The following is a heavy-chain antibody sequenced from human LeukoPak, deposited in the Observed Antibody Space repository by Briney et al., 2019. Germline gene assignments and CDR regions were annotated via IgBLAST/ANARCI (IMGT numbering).Heavy chain of an antibody. CDR2: ISYDGSNK. Sequence: GGSLRLSCAASGFTFSSYAMHWVRQAPGKGLEWVAVISYDGSNKYYADSVKGRFTISRDNSKNTLYLQMNSLRAEDTAVYYCASGTETYYYYGMDVWGQGTTVTVSS. V-gene: IGHV3-30-3*01. D-gene: IGHD1-14*01. CDR3: ASGTETYYYYGMDV. CDR1: GFTFSSYA. J-gene: IGHJ6*02.